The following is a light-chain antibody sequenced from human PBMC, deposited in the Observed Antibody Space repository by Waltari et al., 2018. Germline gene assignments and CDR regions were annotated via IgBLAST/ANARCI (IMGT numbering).Light chain of an antibody. CDR1: SLNYHS. Sequence: SSELTQDPAVSVALGQTVRITCQGDSLNYHSGSWYQQKPGQAPVLVIYGKYNRPSGIPGRFSGSGSGNTASLTSAGAQAEEEADYYCCSRGSSGSSVVFGPGTKVSVL. J-gene: IGLJ1*01. CDR3: CSRGSSGSSVV. V-gene: IGLV3-19*01. CDR2: GKY.